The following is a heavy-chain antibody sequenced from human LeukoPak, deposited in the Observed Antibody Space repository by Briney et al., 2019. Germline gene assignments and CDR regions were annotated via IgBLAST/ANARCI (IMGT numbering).Heavy chain of an antibody. CDR1: GGSFSGYY. CDR2: IYHSGNT. CDR3: ARLATAGTYYFDY. Sequence: SETLSLTCAVYGGSFSGYYWSWLRQPPGKGLEWIGSIYHSGNTYYNPSLKSRVTISVDTSKNQFSLKLNSVTAADTAVYYCARLATAGTYYFDYWGQGTLVTVSS. D-gene: IGHD6-13*01. J-gene: IGHJ4*02. V-gene: IGHV4-34*01.